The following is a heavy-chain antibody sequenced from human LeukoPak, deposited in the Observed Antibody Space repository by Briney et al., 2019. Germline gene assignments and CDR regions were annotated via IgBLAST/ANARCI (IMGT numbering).Heavy chain of an antibody. CDR3: AIDGVGSGSYYNGRIYYFDY. D-gene: IGHD3-10*01. Sequence: PSETLSLTCAVYGGSFSGYYWSWIRQPPGKGLEWIGEINHSGSTNYNPSLKSRVTISVDTSKNQFSLKLSSATAADTAVYYCAIDGVGSGSYYNGRIYYFDYWGQGTLVTVSS. CDR2: INHSGST. J-gene: IGHJ4*02. V-gene: IGHV4-34*01. CDR1: GGSFSGYY.